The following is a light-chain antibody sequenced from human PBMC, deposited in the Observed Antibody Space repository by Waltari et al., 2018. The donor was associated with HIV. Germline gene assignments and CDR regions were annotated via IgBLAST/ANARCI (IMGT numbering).Light chain of an antibody. CDR1: LSHIGRNT. CDR2: RND. Sequence: QSVLSQPPSAPGTPGQRVTISCSGGLSHIGRNTVYGYQQFSGMAPKLVIFRNDLRPPEVHDRCTGYKSGTSASLIITGLQSEDESDYYCAVWDDKLGAWLFGGGTRVTV. V-gene: IGLV1-44*01. CDR3: AVWDDKLGAWL. J-gene: IGLJ3*02.